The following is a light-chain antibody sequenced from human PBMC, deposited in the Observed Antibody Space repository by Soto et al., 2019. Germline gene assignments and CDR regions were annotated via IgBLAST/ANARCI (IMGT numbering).Light chain of an antibody. CDR1: QSVSSSY. CDR2: GAS. CDR3: QQYGSSSLWT. Sequence: EIVLTQSPGTLSLSPGEKATLSCRASQSVSSSYLTWYQQKPGQAPRLLIYGASSRATGIPDRFGGSVSGTDFTLTISRLEPEDSAVYYCQQYGSSSLWTFGQGTKVDIK. J-gene: IGKJ1*01. V-gene: IGKV3-20*01.